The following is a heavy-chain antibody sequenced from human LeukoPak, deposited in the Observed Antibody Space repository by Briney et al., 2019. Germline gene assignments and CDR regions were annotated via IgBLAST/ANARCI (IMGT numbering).Heavy chain of an antibody. CDR3: AKMDTAMVTSYYYGMDV. V-gene: IGHV3-23*01. Sequence: GGSLRLSCAASGFTFSSYAMNWVRQAPGKGLEWVSVISGSGDNTYYADSVKGRFTISRDNSKNTLYLQMNSLRAEDTAVYYCAKMDTAMVTSYYYGMDVWGQGTTVTVSS. CDR2: ISGSGDNT. CDR1: GFTFSSYA. J-gene: IGHJ6*02. D-gene: IGHD5-18*01.